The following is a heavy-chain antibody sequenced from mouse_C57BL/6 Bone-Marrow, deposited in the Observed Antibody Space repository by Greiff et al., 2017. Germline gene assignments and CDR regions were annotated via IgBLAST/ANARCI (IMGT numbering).Heavy chain of an antibody. CDR2: ISSGGSYT. D-gene: IGHD1-1*01. V-gene: IGHV5-6*01. CDR1: GFTFSSYG. CDR3: ARHRGYGSSFAY. J-gene: IGHJ3*01. Sequence: EVMLVESGGDLVKPGGSLKLSCAASGFTFSSYGMSWVRQTPDKRLEWVATISSGGSYTYYPDSVKGRFTISRDNAKITLYLQMSSLKSEDTAMYYCARHRGYGSSFAYWGQGTLVTVSA.